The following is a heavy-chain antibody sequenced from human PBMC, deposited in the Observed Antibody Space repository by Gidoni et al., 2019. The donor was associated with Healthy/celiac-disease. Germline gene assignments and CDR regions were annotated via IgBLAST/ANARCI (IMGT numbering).Heavy chain of an antibody. D-gene: IGHD3-10*01. CDR1: GYSFTSYW. Sequence: EVQLVQSGAEVKKPGESLRISCKGSGYSFTSYWISWVRQMPGKGLEWMGRIDPSDSYTNYSPSFQGHVTISADKSISTAYLQWSSLKASDTAMYYCARVEVRGGSHPSNWFDPWGQGTLVTVSS. CDR3: ARVEVRGGSHPSNWFDP. V-gene: IGHV5-10-1*01. J-gene: IGHJ5*02. CDR2: IDPSDSYT.